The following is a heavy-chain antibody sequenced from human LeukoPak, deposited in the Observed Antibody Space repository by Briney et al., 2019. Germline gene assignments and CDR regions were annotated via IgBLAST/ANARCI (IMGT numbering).Heavy chain of an antibody. J-gene: IGHJ4*02. Sequence: PSETLSLTCTVSGGSVSSGSYYWSWIRQPPGKGLEWIGYIYYSGSTNYNPSLKSRVTISVDTSKNQFSLKLSSVTAADTAVYYCARGLGYCSSTSCYYNDYWGQGTLVTVSS. V-gene: IGHV4-61*01. CDR2: IYYSGST. D-gene: IGHD2-2*01. CDR3: ARGLGYCSSTSCYYNDY. CDR1: GGSVSSGSYY.